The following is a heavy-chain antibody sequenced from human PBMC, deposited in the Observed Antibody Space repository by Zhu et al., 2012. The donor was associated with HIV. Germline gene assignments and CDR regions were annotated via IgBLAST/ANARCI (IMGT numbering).Heavy chain of an antibody. V-gene: IGHV4-59*11. CDR2: IYYSGST. D-gene: IGHD1-1*01. J-gene: IGHJ4*02. CDR3: ARGRGYXAVAFDY. Sequence: QVQLQESGPGLVKPSETLSLTCTVSGVSITSLYWSWIRQPPGKGLEWIGYIYYSGSTSYNPSLKSRVTIPVDTFRNQFSLKLTSVTAADTAVYYCARGRGYXAVAFDYWGPGEPWSPSPQ. CDR1: GVSITSLY.